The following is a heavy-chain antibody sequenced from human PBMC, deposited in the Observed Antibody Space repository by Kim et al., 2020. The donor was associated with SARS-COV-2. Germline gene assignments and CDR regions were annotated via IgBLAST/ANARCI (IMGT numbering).Heavy chain of an antibody. Sequence: VFYADSVRGRFTISRDAVKNSVYLQMNDLGAEDTAVYYCAREDDSHYFPRYWGQGVRVTVSS. CDR2: V. CDR3: AREDDSHYFPRY. V-gene: IGHV3-21*01. D-gene: IGHD3-10*01. J-gene: IGHJ4*02.